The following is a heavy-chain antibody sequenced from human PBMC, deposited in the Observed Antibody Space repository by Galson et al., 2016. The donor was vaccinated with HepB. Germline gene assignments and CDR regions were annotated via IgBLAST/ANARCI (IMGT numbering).Heavy chain of an antibody. J-gene: IGHJ6*02. D-gene: IGHD3-10*01. CDR1: GFTFSNNG. CDR2: IWYDGSNK. CDR3: AREEDGSGVFKSDGGYYYGMDV. Sequence: SLRLSCAASGFTFSNNGMHWVRQAPGKGLEWVAVIWYDGSNKNYADSVKGRFTVSRDNSKNTLFLQMNSLRAEDTSVYYCAREEDGSGVFKSDGGYYYGMDVWGQGTTVTVSS. V-gene: IGHV3-33*01.